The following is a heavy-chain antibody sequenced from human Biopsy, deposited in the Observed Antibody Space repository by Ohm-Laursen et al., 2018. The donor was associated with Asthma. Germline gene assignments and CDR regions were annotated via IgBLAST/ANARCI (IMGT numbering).Heavy chain of an antibody. CDR1: GFTFSSYA. Sequence: SLRLSCSASGFTFSSYAMHWVRQAPGKGLEWVAVISYNGSNKYYADSVKGRFTISRDNSKNTLYLQMNSLTPDDTAVYYCARMITIFGVVSRGMDVWGQGTTVTVSS. D-gene: IGHD3-3*01. J-gene: IGHJ6*02. CDR3: ARMITIFGVVSRGMDV. CDR2: ISYNGSNK. V-gene: IGHV3-30-3*01.